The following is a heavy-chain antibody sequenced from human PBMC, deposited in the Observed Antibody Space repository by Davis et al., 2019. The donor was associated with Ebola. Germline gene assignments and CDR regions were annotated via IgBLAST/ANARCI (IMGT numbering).Heavy chain of an antibody. J-gene: IGHJ4*02. Sequence: GESLKISCAASGFTVSSNYMSWVRQAPGKGLEWVSVIYSGGSTYYADSVKGRFTISRDNSKNTLYLQMNGLRAEDTAVYYCARASGTGTTSSLFDYWGQGTLVTVSS. CDR2: IYSGGST. CDR3: ARASGTGTTSSLFDY. D-gene: IGHD1-1*01. CDR1: GFTVSSNY. V-gene: IGHV3-53*01.